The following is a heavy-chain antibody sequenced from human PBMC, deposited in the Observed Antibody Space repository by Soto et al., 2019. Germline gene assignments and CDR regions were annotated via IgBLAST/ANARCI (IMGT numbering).Heavy chain of an antibody. Sequence: PSETLSLTCTVSGGSISSGGYYWSWIRQHPGKGLEWIGYIYYSGSTYYNTSLKSRVTISVDTSKNQFSLKLSSVTAADTAVYYCARDSLRGYGIDYWGQGTLVTVSS. J-gene: IGHJ4*02. CDR1: GGSISSGGYY. D-gene: IGHD5-18*01. V-gene: IGHV4-31*03. CDR3: ARDSLRGYGIDY. CDR2: IYYSGST.